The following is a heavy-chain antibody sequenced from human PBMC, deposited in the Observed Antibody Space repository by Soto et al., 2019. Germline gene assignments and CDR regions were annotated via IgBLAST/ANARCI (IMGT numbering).Heavy chain of an antibody. CDR1: GFTFSSYA. CDR3: AKSAEYSGYADYYYYYYMDV. J-gene: IGHJ6*03. V-gene: IGHV3-23*01. Sequence: EVQLLESGGGLVQPGGSLRLSCAASGFTFSSYAMSWVRQAPGKGLEWVSAISGSGGSTYYADSVKGRFTISRDNSKNTLYLQMNSLRAEDTAVYYCAKSAEYSGYADYYYYYYMDVWGKGTTLTVSS. D-gene: IGHD5-12*01. CDR2: ISGSGGST.